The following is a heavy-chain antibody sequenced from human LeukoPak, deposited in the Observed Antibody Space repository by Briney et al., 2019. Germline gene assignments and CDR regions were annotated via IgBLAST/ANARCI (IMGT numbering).Heavy chain of an antibody. V-gene: IGHV3-21*01. CDR3: ASMVAKDWYFDL. CDR2: ISSSSSYI. D-gene: IGHD4/OR15-4a*01. J-gene: IGHJ2*01. Sequence: PGGSLRLSCAASGFTFSSYSMNWVRQAPGKGLEWVSSISSSSSYIYYADSVKGRFTISRDNAKNSLYLQMNSLRAEDTAVYYCASMVAKDWYFDLWGRGTLVTVSS. CDR1: GFTFSSYS.